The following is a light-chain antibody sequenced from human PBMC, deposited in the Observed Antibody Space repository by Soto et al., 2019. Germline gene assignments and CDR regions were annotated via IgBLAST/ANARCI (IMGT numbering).Light chain of an antibody. CDR3: QQSYSTPWT. Sequence: DIQMTQSPSTLSASVGDRVTITCRASQSISGWLAWYQQRPGKAPKLLIYDASSLHSGIPSRFSGSGSETDFTLTISSLQPEDFATYYCQQSYSTPWTFGQGTKVDIK. CDR1: QSISGW. J-gene: IGKJ1*01. CDR2: DAS. V-gene: IGKV1-39*01.